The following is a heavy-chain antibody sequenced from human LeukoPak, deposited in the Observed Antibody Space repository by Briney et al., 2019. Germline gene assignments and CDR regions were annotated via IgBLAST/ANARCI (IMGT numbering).Heavy chain of an antibody. CDR3: TTKVRRGDFDC. CDR1: GFSFSHIY. D-gene: IGHD3-10*01. J-gene: IGHJ4*02. CDR2: IRSRTDGGTT. V-gene: IGHV3-15*07. Sequence: GGSLRLSCAASGFSFSHIYMNWVRQVPGEGLEWVGRIRSRTDGGTTDYAAPVKGRFTISRDDSYNTVYLQMNSLKTEDTAVYYCTTKVRRGDFDCWGQGTLVTVSS.